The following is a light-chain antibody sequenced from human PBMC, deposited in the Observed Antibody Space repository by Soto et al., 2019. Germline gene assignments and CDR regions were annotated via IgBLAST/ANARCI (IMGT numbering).Light chain of an antibody. CDR1: QSLSSY. CDR2: AAS. CDR3: QQSYSSPFT. J-gene: IGKJ3*01. V-gene: IGKV1-39*01. Sequence: DIQMTQSPSSLSASVGDRVTITCRASQSLSSYLNWYQQKPGKAPNLLIYAASSLQSGVPSKFSGSGSGTDFTLTISSLQPEDFATYYCQQSYSSPFTFGPGTKVDIK.